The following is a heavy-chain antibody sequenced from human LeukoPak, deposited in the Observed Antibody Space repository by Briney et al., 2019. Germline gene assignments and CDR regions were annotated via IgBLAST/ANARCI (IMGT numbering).Heavy chain of an antibody. V-gene: IGHV4-39*07. J-gene: IGHJ4*01. CDR1: GGSISSSRYY. Sequence: SETLSLTCTVSGGSISSSRYYWGWIRQPPGKGLEWIGGLYYSGSTYYNPSLKSRVTISVDTSKNHFSLKLRSVTAADTAVYYCARDPSMYYFDNWGHGTLVTVSS. CDR2: LYYSGST. CDR3: ARDPSMYYFDN.